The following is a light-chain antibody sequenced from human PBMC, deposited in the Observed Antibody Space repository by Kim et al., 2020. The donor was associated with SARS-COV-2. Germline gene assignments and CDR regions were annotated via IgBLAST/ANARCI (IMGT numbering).Light chain of an antibody. CDR3: QQYGSSPRT. V-gene: IGKV3-20*01. J-gene: IGKJ2*01. Sequence: SPGESATLSCRASQSINRDFLAWYQQKPGQAPRLLVHSASSRATGIADRFSGSGSGTDFTLTISRLEPEDFAVYFCQQYGSSPRTFGQGTKVDIK. CDR1: QSINRDF. CDR2: SAS.